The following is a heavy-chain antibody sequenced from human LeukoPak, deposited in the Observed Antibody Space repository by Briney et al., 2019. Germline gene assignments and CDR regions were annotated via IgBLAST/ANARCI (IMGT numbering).Heavy chain of an antibody. J-gene: IGHJ6*02. CDR1: GFTFSSYS. Sequence: GGSLRLSCAASGFTFSSYSMNWVRQAPGKGLEWVSYISSSSSTTYYADSVKGRFTISRDNAKNSLYLQMNSLRAEDTAVYYCGKYYFYYYGMDVWGQGTTVTVSS. CDR2: ISSSSSTT. V-gene: IGHV3-48*04. CDR3: GKYYFYYYGMDV.